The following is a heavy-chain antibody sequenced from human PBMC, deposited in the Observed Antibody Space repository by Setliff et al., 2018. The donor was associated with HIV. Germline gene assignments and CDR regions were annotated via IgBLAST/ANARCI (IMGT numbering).Heavy chain of an antibody. Sequence: ASETLSLTCTVSGGSISGYYWSWIRQPPGKGLEWIGYIYTSGSTHYNPSLKSRVTISVDTSKNQFSLKLSSVTAADTAVYYCARRIGAGNFDYWGQGTQVTVSS. V-gene: IGHV4-4*09. CDR3: ARRIGAGNFDY. CDR1: GGSISGYY. D-gene: IGHD3-16*01. CDR2: IYTSGST. J-gene: IGHJ4*02.